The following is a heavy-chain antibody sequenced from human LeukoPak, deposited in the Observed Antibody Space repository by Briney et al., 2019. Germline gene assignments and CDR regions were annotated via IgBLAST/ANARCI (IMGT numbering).Heavy chain of an antibody. CDR1: GFTFSSYA. Sequence: AGGSLRLSCAASGFTFSSYAMSWVRQAPGKGLEWVSAISGSGGSTYYADSVKGRFTISRDNSKNSLYLQMNSLRAEDTAVYYCARVIVATSGDYFDYWGQGTLVTVSS. CDR2: ISGSGGST. V-gene: IGHV3-23*01. CDR3: ARVIVATSGDYFDY. J-gene: IGHJ4*02. D-gene: IGHD5-12*01.